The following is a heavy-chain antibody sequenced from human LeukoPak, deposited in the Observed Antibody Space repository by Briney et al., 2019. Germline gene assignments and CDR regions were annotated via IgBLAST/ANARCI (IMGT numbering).Heavy chain of an antibody. CDR2: IDPSDSYT. CDR3: ARAGITGTTEDY. V-gene: IGHV5-10-1*01. J-gene: IGHJ4*02. CDR1: GYRFTSYW. Sequence: GESLKISCKGSGYRFTSYWISWVRQMPGKGLEWMGRIDPSDSYTNYSPSFQGHVTISADKSISTAYLQWSSLKASDTAMYYCARAGITGTTEDYWGQGTLVTVSS. D-gene: IGHD1-7*01.